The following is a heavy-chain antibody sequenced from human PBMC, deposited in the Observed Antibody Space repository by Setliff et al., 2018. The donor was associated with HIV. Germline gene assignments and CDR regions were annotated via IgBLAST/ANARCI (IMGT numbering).Heavy chain of an antibody. D-gene: IGHD6-19*01. CDR2: ITDDGSG. V-gene: IGHV4-34*01. Sequence: SETLSLTCAVYGGDLTNHYWSWVRQAPGKGLEWIGEITDDGSGTYNPSLKSRVTISLATSKKQISLQLTSVTAADTAVYYCARDEGAVAGLVWYAFDYWGQGTLVTVSS. J-gene: IGHJ4*02. CDR3: ARDEGAVAGLVWYAFDY. CDR1: GGDLTNHY.